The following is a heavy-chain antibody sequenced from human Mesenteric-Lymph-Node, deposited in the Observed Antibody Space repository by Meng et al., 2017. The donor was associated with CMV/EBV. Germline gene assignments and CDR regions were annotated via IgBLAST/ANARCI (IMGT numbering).Heavy chain of an antibody. Sequence: CAASGFTLSSYGMHWVRQAPGKGLEWVAVMSSDGKNKYYADSVKGRFTISRDNSKNTLYLLMNSLRVEDTALYYCAKDKSNSWSFDYWGQGALVTVSS. V-gene: IGHV3-30*18. J-gene: IGHJ4*02. CDR1: GFTLSSYG. CDR3: AKDKSNSWSFDY. CDR2: MSSDGKNK. D-gene: IGHD4-11*01.